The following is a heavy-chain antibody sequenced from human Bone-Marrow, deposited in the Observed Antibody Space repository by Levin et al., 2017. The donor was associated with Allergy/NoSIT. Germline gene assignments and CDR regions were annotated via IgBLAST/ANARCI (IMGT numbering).Heavy chain of an antibody. J-gene: IGHJ4*02. CDR1: GNTFSDSY. Sequence: GASVKVSCKASGNTFSDSYIHWVRQAPGQGLEWMGWIKPTTGVTNFAQHFRGRIILTRDASITTAYMELSSLTSDDTALYFCAKGTAGYSPLQIWGQGTLVTVSS. CDR3: AKGTAGYSPLQI. V-gene: IGHV1-2*02. CDR2: IKPTTGVT. D-gene: IGHD3-9*01.